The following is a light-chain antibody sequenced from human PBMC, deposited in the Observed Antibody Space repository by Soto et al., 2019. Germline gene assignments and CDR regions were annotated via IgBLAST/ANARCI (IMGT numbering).Light chain of an antibody. Sequence: QAVVTQEPSLTVSPGGTVTLTCGSSTGPVTSGHYPYWFQQKPGQAPRTLIYDTTYKHSWTPARFSGSLLGGKAALTLSGGQRGDEAEYYCLLSYSGAGGGVFGGGTKPTVL. CDR3: LLSYSGAGGGV. CDR1: TGPVTSGHY. J-gene: IGLJ2*01. CDR2: DTT. V-gene: IGLV7-46*01.